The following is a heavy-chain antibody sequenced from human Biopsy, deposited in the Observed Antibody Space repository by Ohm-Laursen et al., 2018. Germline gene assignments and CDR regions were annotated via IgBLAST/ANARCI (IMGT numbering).Heavy chain of an antibody. V-gene: IGHV4-4*07. CDR2: IYSSGGT. CDR3: AHGSGSYYKWDF. D-gene: IGHD3-10*01. Sequence: SDTLSLTCTVSGGSIISYYWNWIRQPAGKGLEWIGRIYSSGGTNYNPSVRSRVTMSEDTSKKQFSLKMTSVTAADTAIYYCAHGSGSYYKWDFWGRGILVTVSS. J-gene: IGHJ4*02. CDR1: GGSIISYY.